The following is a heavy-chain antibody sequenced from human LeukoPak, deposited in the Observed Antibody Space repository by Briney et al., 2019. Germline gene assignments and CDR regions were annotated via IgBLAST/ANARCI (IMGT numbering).Heavy chain of an antibody. Sequence: PGGSLRLSCAASGFTFSSYSMNWVRQAPGKGLEWVSAISGSGGSTYYADSVKGRFTISRDNSKNTLYLQMNSLRAEDTAVYYCAKDLYGYVSNWFDPWGQGTLVTVSS. J-gene: IGHJ5*02. V-gene: IGHV3-23*01. CDR2: ISGSGGST. D-gene: IGHD5-12*01. CDR1: GFTFSSYS. CDR3: AKDLYGYVSNWFDP.